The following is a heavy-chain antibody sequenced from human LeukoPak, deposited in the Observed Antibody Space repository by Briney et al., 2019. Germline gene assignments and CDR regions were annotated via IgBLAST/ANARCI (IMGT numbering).Heavy chain of an antibody. J-gene: IGHJ3*01. Sequence: GGSLRLSCAASGFNVNSYYMSWVRQAPGRGLEWVSALSSGDNTHYADSVNGRFTISRDNSKNTLYLQLNSLRAEDTAVYFCARRYCSTCPTGHAFDLWGQGTMVTVSS. CDR3: ARRYCSTCPTGHAFDL. CDR1: GFNVNSYY. CDR2: LSSGDNT. D-gene: IGHD2-2*01. V-gene: IGHV3-53*01.